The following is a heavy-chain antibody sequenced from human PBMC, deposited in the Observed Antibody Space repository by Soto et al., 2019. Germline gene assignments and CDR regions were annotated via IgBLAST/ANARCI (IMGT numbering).Heavy chain of an antibody. D-gene: IGHD3-10*01. Sequence: GGSLRLSCAASGFTFSSYAMSWVRQAPGKGLEWVSSISGSGNSRYYADSVKGRFTISRDNSENKLFLQMNGLRAEDTAVYYCAKGPQLDYYGSGSYSDSWGQGTLVTVSS. CDR2: ISGSGNSR. V-gene: IGHV3-23*01. CDR1: GFTFSSYA. J-gene: IGHJ5*01. CDR3: AKGPQLDYYGSGSYSDS.